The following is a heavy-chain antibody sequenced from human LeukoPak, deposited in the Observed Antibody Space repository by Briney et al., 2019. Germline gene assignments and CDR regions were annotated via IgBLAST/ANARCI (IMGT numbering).Heavy chain of an antibody. CDR1: GFTFDDYG. D-gene: IGHD6-19*01. J-gene: IGHJ4*02. Sequence: GGSLRLSCAASGFTFDDYGMRWVRQAPGKGLGWVSGISWEGGSIGYADSVKGRFTISRDNAKNSLYLQMNSLRAEDTASYYCQRAGAGTGGFDYWGQGTLVTVSS. CDR2: ISWEGGSI. V-gene: IGHV3-9*01. CDR3: QRAGAGTGGFDY.